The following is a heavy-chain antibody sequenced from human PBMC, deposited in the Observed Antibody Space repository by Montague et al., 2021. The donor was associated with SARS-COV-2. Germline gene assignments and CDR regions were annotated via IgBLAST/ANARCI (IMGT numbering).Heavy chain of an antibody. CDR3: ATYREGYGGKGT. CDR2: INYNGET. CDR1: GGLTSHYH. Sequence: SETLSLTCSVSGGLTSHYHWSWIRQPPRKGLEWIGYINYNGETHHNPSLNGRVTLSVVTSKNQFSLSVMSVTPDATAVYFCATYREGYGGKGTWGQGSLVTVSS. D-gene: IGHD4-23*01. J-gene: IGHJ4*02. V-gene: IGHV4-59*03.